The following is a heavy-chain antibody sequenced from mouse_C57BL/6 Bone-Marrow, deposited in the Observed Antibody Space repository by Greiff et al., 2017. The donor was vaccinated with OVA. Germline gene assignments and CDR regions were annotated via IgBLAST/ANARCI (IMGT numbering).Heavy chain of an antibody. Sequence: QVQLKESGAELARPGASVKLSCKASGYTFTSYGISWVKQRTGQGLEWIGEIYPRSGNTYYNEKFKGKATLTADKSSSTAYMELRSLTSEDSAVYFCASYGNYDYFDDWGKGTTLTVSS. CDR1: GYTFTSYG. CDR3: ASYGNYDYFDD. V-gene: IGHV1-81*01. J-gene: IGHJ2*01. D-gene: IGHD2-1*01. CDR2: IYPRSGNT.